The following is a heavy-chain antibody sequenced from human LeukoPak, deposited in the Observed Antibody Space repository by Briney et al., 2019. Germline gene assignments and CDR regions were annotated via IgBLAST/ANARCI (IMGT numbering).Heavy chain of an antibody. CDR2: IYHSGST. Sequence: PSETLSLTCTVSGGSISSGGYYWSWIRQPPGKGLEWIGYIYHSGSTYYNPSLKSRVTISVDRSKNQFSLKLSSVTAADTAVYYCAKSLGGDYYYYGMDVWGQGTTVTVSS. CDR1: GGSISSGGYY. J-gene: IGHJ6*02. CDR3: AKSLGGDYYYYGMDV. D-gene: IGHD6-25*01. V-gene: IGHV4-30-2*01.